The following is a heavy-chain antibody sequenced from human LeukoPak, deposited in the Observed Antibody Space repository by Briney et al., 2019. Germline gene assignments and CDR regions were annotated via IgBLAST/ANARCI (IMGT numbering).Heavy chain of an antibody. J-gene: IGHJ5*02. CDR2: ISGCSGTI. CDR1: GFTFRSYE. D-gene: IGHD4-17*01. CDR3: ARDRDYGDYRPVSFDL. Sequence: GGSLRLSCAASGFTFRSYEMNWVRQAPGEGLEWVSFISGCSGTIYYADSVKGRFTISRDNAKNSLYLQMNSLRVEDTAVYYCARDRDYGDYRPVSFDLWGQGTMVTVSS. V-gene: IGHV3-48*03.